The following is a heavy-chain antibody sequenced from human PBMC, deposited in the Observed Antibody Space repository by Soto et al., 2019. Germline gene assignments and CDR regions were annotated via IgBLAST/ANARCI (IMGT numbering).Heavy chain of an antibody. CDR2: IKSKTDGGTT. CDR3: TTRRQWLVQYAFDV. V-gene: IGHV3-15*01. D-gene: IGHD6-19*01. J-gene: IGHJ3*01. Sequence: EVQLVESGGGLVKPGGSLRLSCAASGFTFSNAWMSWVRQAPGKGLEWVGRIKSKTDGGTTDYPAPVKGRFTISRDDSKNTLYLQMNSLKTEDTAVYYCTTRRQWLVQYAFDVWGQGTMVTVSS. CDR1: GFTFSNAW.